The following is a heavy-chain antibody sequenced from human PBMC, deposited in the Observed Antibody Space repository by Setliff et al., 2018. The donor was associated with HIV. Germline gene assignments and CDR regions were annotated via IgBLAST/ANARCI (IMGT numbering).Heavy chain of an antibody. J-gene: IGHJ6*03. CDR3: AIGRGSYYESSGHHYMDV. CDR1: GYTFTTYG. D-gene: IGHD3-22*01. CDR2: ISTYNVNT. V-gene: IGHV1-18*01. Sequence: ASVKVSCKASGYTFTTYGITWVRQAPGQGLEWMGWISTYNVNTNYAQQFKGRVTITADTSTDTAYMELSSMRSEDKAVYYCAIGRGSYYESSGHHYMDVWGEGTTVTVSS.